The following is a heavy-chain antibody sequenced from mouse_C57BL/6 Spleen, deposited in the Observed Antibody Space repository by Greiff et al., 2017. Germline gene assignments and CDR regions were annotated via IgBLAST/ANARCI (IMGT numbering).Heavy chain of an antibody. CDR3: ARYWGGFDY. CDR1: GFTFTAYY. J-gene: IGHJ2*01. CDR2: IRNKANGYTT. Sequence: EVQGVESGGGLVQPGGSLSLSCAASGFTFTAYYMSWVRQPPGKALEWLGFIRNKANGYTTEYSASVKGRLTISRDNSQSILHLQMNALRAEDSATYYCARYWGGFDYWGQGTTLTVSS. V-gene: IGHV7-3*01.